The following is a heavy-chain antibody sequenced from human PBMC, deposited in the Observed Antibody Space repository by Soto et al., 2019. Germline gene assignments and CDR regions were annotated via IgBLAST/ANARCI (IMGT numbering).Heavy chain of an antibody. CDR2: ISYDGSNK. V-gene: IGHV3-30-3*01. CDR1: GFTFSSYA. Sequence: QVQLVESGGGVVQPGRSLRLSCAASGFTFSSYAMHWVRQAPGKGLEWVAVISYDGSNKYYADSVKGRFTISRDNSNNTLYLQMNSLRAEDTAVYYCARDGTGLDYWGQGTLVTVSS. D-gene: IGHD1-1*01. J-gene: IGHJ4*02. CDR3: ARDGTGLDY.